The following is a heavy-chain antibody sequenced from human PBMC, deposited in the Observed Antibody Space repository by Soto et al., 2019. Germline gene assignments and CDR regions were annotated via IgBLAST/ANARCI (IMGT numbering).Heavy chain of an antibody. CDR2: INPNSGGT. Sequence: ASVKVTCEASGYSLTGYYMHWVRQAPGQGLEWMGWINPNSGGTNYAQKFQGWVTMTRDTSISTAYMELSRLRSDDTAVYYCARAPYNWNYPNWFDPWGQGTLVTVSS. V-gene: IGHV1-2*04. J-gene: IGHJ5*02. CDR1: GYSLTGYY. CDR3: ARAPYNWNYPNWFDP. D-gene: IGHD1-7*01.